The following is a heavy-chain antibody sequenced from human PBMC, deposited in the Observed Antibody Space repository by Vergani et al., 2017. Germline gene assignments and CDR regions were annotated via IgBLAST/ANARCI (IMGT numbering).Heavy chain of an antibody. CDR1: GSSFTNYW. V-gene: IGHV5-51*02. D-gene: IGHD3-22*01. J-gene: IGHJ4*02. Sequence: EVQLVQSGAEVKKPGELLQTSVQISGSSFTNYWTGWGRQIPGKGLEWMGIFHPADSDTRSSPSFQGQVTISVDKSISPAYLQRSSLRASDSAMYYCARLYGRDSSGSKYFDYWGQGTLVTVSS. CDR3: ARLYGRDSSGSKYFDY. CDR2: FHPADSDT.